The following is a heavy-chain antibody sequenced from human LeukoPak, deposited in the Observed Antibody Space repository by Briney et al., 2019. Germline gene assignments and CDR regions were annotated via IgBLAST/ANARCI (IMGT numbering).Heavy chain of an antibody. J-gene: IGHJ4*02. CDR1: GGTFSSYG. CDR3: ARSAVTGTSPFDF. CDR2: ISGYNSKT. V-gene: IGHV1-18*01. Sequence: ASVKVSCKASGGTFSSYGISWVRQAPGQGLEWMGWISGYNSKTKYAQKFQGRVIMTTDTSTSTAYMELRSLRSDDTAVYYCARSAVTGTSPFDFWGQGTLVTVSS. D-gene: IGHD6-19*01.